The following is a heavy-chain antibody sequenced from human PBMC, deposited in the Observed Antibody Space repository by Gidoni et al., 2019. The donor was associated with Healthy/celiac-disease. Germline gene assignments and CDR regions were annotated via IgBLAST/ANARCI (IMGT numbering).Heavy chain of an antibody. J-gene: IGHJ4*02. D-gene: IGHD3-22*01. Sequence: EVQLFASGGGLVQPGGSVRLSCAASGFTFSSYAMSWVRQAPGQGLEWVSAISGSGGSTYYADSVKGRFTISRENSKNTLYLQINSLRAEDTAVYYCAKDPLTIVVVTYWGQGTLVTVSS. CDR3: AKDPLTIVVVTY. CDR1: GFTFSSYA. CDR2: ISGSGGST. V-gene: IGHV3-23*01.